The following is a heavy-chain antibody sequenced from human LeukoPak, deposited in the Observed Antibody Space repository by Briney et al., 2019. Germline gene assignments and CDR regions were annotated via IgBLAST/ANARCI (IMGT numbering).Heavy chain of an antibody. D-gene: IGHD2-8*02. J-gene: IGHJ4*02. CDR3: ARVASTGPFDY. CDR2: IYYSGST. Sequence: SETLSLPCAVSGGSLSDYYWSWVRQPPGKGLEWIGCIYYSGSTDYNPSLKSRVTMSVDTSKNQFSLKLRSVTAADTALYYCARVASTGPFDYWGQGTLVTVSS. V-gene: IGHV4-59*01. CDR1: GGSLSDYY.